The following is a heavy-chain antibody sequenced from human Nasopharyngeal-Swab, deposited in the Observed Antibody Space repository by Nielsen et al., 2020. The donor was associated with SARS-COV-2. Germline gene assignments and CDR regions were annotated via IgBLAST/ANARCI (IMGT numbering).Heavy chain of an antibody. CDR3: AREHPTTGASDY. CDR2: INPNSGAT. V-gene: IGHV1-2*06. J-gene: IGHJ4*02. CDR1: GYTFTGYY. Sequence: ASVKVSCKTSGYTFTGYYIQWVRQAPGQGLEWMGRINPNSGATKSAQRFQGRVTMTSDTSISTAYMDLSSLTSDDTALYYCAREHPTTGASDYWGQGTLVTVSS. D-gene: IGHD4-11*01.